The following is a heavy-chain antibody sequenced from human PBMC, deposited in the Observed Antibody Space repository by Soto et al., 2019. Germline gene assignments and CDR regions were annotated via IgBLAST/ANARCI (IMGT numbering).Heavy chain of an antibody. CDR2: FYYSGST. CDR3: AREGRMGTFDY. Sequence: QVQLQESGPGLVRPSETLSLTCTVSGGSVSGGSYFWSWVRQPPGKGLEWIGYFYYSGSTKYNPSLKRRVTILEDTSKNQFSLKLNSVTAADTAVYYCAREGRMGTFDYWGQGALVTVSS. D-gene: IGHD1-1*01. V-gene: IGHV4-61*01. J-gene: IGHJ4*02. CDR1: GGSVSGGSYF.